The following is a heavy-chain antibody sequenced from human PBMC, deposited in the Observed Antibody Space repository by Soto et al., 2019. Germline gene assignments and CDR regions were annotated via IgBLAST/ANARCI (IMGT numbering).Heavy chain of an antibody. Sequence: PSETLSLTCTVSGGSISSSSYYWGWIRQPPGKGLEWIGSIYYSGSTNYNPSLKSRVTISVDTSKNQFSLKLSSVTAADTAVYYCASRDDFWNWFDPWGQGTLVTVSS. D-gene: IGHD3-3*01. J-gene: IGHJ5*02. CDR2: IYYSGST. V-gene: IGHV4-39*07. CDR1: GGSISSSSYY. CDR3: ASRDDFWNWFDP.